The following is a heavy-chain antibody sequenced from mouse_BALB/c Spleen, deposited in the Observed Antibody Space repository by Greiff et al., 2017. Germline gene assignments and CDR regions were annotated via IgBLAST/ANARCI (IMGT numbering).Heavy chain of an antibody. V-gene: IGHV1-63*02. CDR3: ARWGYDYEDAMDY. Sequence: VQLQQSGAELVRPGTSVKISCKASGYTFTNYWLGWVKQRPGHGLEWIGDIYPGGGYTNYNEKFKGKATLTADTSSSTAYMQLSSLTSEDSAVYFCARWGYDYEDAMDYWGQGTSVTVSS. J-gene: IGHJ4*01. CDR2: IYPGGGYT. CDR1: GYTFTNYW. D-gene: IGHD2-4*01.